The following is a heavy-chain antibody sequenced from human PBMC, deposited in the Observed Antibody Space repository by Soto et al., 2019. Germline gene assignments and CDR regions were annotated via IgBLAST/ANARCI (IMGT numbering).Heavy chain of an antibody. D-gene: IGHD2-21*01. CDR3: ARGTHCGGGSCYSRRAGADY. V-gene: IGHV1-3*04. J-gene: IGHJ4*02. CDR2: INTGNGNT. Sequence: QVQLVQSGAEVKKPGASVKISCQASAYTFTDYAIHWVRQAPGQRLEWMGWINTGNGNTQYSEQFQGRVTITRDTSASTAYMEVTSLRVEDTAVYYCARGTHCGGGSCYSRRAGADYWGQGTLVTVSS. CDR1: AYTFTDYA.